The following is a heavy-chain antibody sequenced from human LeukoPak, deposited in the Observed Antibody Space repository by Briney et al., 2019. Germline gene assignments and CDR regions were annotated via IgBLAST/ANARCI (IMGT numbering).Heavy chain of an antibody. D-gene: IGHD5-18*01. CDR1: GFTFSSYA. Sequence: PGGSLRLSCAASGFTFSSYAMSWVRQAPGKGLEWVSTISGSGGSTYYTDSVKGRFSISRDNSKNTLYLQMNSLRAEDTAVYYCAKVVIQGVFDYWGQGTLVTVSS. J-gene: IGHJ4*02. CDR3: AKVVIQGVFDY. CDR2: ISGSGGST. V-gene: IGHV3-23*01.